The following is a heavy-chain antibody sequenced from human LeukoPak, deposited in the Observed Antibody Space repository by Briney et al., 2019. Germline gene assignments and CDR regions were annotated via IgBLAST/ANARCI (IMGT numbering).Heavy chain of an antibody. V-gene: IGHV3-7*01. CDR1: GFTFSTYW. D-gene: IGHD5-12*01. CDR2: IKQDGGEK. CDR3: ARGTRGYSGYTTILDY. J-gene: IGHJ4*02. Sequence: GGSLRLSCAASGFTFSTYWMNWVRQAPGKGLEWVANIKQDGGEKYYVDSVKGRFTISRDNAKNSLYLQMNSLRAEDTAVCYCARGTRGYSGYTTILDYWGQGTLVTVSS.